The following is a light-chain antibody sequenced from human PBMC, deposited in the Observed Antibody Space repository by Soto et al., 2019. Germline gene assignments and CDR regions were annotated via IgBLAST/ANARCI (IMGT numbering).Light chain of an antibody. CDR3: QQRTNWPLT. Sequence: EIVLTQSPVTLSLSPGERATLSCRASQSVTTFLAWYQQQPGQAPRLLIYDAYKRATGIPSRFSGSGSGTDFTLTISRLEPEDFAVYYCQQRTNWPLTCGGGTKVEIK. CDR2: DAY. CDR1: QSVTTF. J-gene: IGKJ4*01. V-gene: IGKV3-11*01.